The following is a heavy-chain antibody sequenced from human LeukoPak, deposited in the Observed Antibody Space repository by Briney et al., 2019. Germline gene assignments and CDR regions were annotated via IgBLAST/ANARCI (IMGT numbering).Heavy chain of an antibody. CDR1: GYTFTGYY. J-gene: IGHJ4*02. Sequence: ASVKVSCKASGYTFTGYYMHWVRQAPGQGLEWMGWINPNSGGTNYAQKFQGRVTMARETSISTAYMELSRLRFDDTAVFYCARAHAIGYEGTTWASDYWGQGTLVTVSS. V-gene: IGHV1-2*02. CDR2: INPNSGGT. D-gene: IGHD1-7*01. CDR3: ARAHAIGYEGTTWASDY.